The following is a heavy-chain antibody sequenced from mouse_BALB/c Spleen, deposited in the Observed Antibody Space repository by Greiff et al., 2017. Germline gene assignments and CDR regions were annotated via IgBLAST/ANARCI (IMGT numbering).Heavy chain of an antibody. CDR2: ISDGGSYT. CDR1: GFTFSSYT. V-gene: IGHV5-4*02. D-gene: IGHD2-14*01. J-gene: IGHJ4*01. Sequence: EVKLVESGGGLVQPGGSLKLSCAASGFTFSSYTMYWVRQTPEKRLEWVATISDGGSYTYYPDSVKGRFTISRDNAKNNLYLQMSSLKSEDTAMYYCAIYYRYGYAMDYWGQGTSVTVSS. CDR3: AIYYRYGYAMDY.